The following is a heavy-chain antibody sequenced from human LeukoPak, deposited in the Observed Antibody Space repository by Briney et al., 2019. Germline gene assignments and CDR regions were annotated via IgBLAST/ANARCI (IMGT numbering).Heavy chain of an antibody. CDR3: ARDKVRSYSSSWYAYYYYMDV. V-gene: IGHV1-2*02. J-gene: IGHJ6*03. CDR2: INPNSGGT. D-gene: IGHD6-13*01. Sequence: ASVKVSCKASGYTFTGYYMHWVRQAPGQGLEWMGWINPNSGGTNYAQKFQGRVTMTRDTSISTAYMELSRLRSDDTAVYYCARDKVRSYSSSWYAYYYYMDVWGKGTTVTISS. CDR1: GYTFTGYY.